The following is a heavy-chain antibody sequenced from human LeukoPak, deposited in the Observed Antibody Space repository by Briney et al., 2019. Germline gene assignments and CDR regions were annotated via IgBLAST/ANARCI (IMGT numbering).Heavy chain of an antibody. CDR3: ARDRRVGATLRRDAFDI. D-gene: IGHD1-26*01. Sequence: PGGSLRLSCAASGFTFSSYAMSWVRQAPGKGLEWVSGINWNGGSTGYADSVKGRFTISRDNAKNSLYLQMNSLRAEDTALYYCARDRRVGATLRRDAFDIWGQGTMVTVSS. CDR1: GFTFSSYA. V-gene: IGHV3-20*04. J-gene: IGHJ3*02. CDR2: INWNGGST.